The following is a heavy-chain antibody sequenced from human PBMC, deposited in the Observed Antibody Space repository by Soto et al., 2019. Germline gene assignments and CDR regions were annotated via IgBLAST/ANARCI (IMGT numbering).Heavy chain of an antibody. J-gene: IGHJ6*02. Sequence: GGSLRLSCAASGITFSSYAMHWVRQAPGKGLEWVAVISYDGSNKYYADSVKGRFTISRDNSKNTLYLQMNSLRAEDTAVYYCAREGSGDFWSGYYSYYGMDVWGQGTTVTVSS. V-gene: IGHV3-30-3*01. CDR2: ISYDGSNK. CDR1: GITFSSYA. CDR3: AREGSGDFWSGYYSYYGMDV. D-gene: IGHD3-3*01.